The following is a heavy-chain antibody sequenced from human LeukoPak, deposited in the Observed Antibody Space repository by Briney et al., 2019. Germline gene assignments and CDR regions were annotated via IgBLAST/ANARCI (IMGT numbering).Heavy chain of an antibody. Sequence: ASVKVSCKASGYTFTSYDINWVRQATGQGLEWMGWMKPNSGNTGYAQKFQGRVTMTRNTSISTAYMELSSLRSEDTAVYYCARLPYYYGSGSYPPRFAFDIWGQGTMVTVSS. CDR3: ARLPYYYGSGSYPPRFAFDI. D-gene: IGHD3-10*01. CDR1: GYTFTSYD. J-gene: IGHJ3*02. CDR2: MKPNSGNT. V-gene: IGHV1-8*01.